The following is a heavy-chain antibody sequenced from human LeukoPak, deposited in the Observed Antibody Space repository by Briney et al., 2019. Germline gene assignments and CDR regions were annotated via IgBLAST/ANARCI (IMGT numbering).Heavy chain of an antibody. CDR2: INQNGSET. CDR3: ARKKYYYDTSTYGWFDP. Sequence: GGSLRLSCAASGFTFSTYWMTWVRQAPGKGLEWVANINQNGSETYYVDSVKGRFTISRDNAKYSLYLQMNSLRVEDTAVYYCARKKYYYDTSTYGWFDPWGQGIPVTVSS. J-gene: IGHJ5*02. V-gene: IGHV3-7*01. CDR1: GFTFSTYW. D-gene: IGHD3-22*01.